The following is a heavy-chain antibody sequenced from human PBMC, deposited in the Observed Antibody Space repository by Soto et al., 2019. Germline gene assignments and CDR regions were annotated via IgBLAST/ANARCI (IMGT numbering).Heavy chain of an antibody. J-gene: IGHJ5*02. D-gene: IGHD1-20*01. CDR1: GGSISSSTYY. CDR2: IYYSGST. V-gene: IGHV4-39*01. Sequence: PSETLSLTCTVSGGSISSSTYYWGWNRQPPGKGLEWIGNIYYSGSTYYNPSLNSRVTISVDTSQIPLTLNPITATDADPAVYYCANSTVFDPWGQGTLVTVSS. CDR3: ANSTVFDP.